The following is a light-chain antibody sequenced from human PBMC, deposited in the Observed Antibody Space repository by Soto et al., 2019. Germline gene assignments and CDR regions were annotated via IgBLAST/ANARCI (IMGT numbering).Light chain of an antibody. V-gene: IGLV1-51*01. CDR1: SSNIGNNY. J-gene: IGLJ3*02. Sequence: QSVLTQPPSVSAAPGQKVTISCSGSSSNIGNNYVSWYQHLPGTAPKLLIYXXXXXXXXXXXXXXXXKSGTSATLGITGLXXGXXXXXXCGTWDSSLSAGVFGGGTQLTVL. CDR2: XXX. CDR3: GTWDSSLSAGV.